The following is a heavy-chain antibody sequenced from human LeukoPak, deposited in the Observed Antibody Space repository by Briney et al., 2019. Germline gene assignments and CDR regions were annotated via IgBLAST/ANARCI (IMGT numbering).Heavy chain of an antibody. D-gene: IGHD3-16*02. CDR2: INHSGST. Sequence: SETLSLTCAVYGGSFSGYYWSWIRQPPGKGLEWIGEINHSGSTNYNPSLKSRVTISVDTSKNQFSLKLSSVTAADTAVYYCARGRRGSYRYHFDYWGQGTLVTVSS. J-gene: IGHJ4*02. CDR3: ARGRRGSYRYHFDY. V-gene: IGHV4-34*01. CDR1: GGSFSGYY.